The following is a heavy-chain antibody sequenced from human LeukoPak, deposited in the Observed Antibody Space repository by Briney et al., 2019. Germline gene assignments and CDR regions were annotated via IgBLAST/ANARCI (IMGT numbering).Heavy chain of an antibody. V-gene: IGHV3-23*01. CDR3: AKAPVTSCRGAYCYPFDY. J-gene: IGHJ4*02. CDR1: GFTFSSYA. CDR2: ISGSGGST. D-gene: IGHD2-21*01. Sequence: GGSLRLSCAASGFTFSSYAMSWVRQAPGKGLEWVSAISGSGGSTYYADSVKGRFTISRDNSKNTLYLQMNSLRAEDTAVYYCAKAPVTSCRGAYCYPFDYWGQGTLVTVSS.